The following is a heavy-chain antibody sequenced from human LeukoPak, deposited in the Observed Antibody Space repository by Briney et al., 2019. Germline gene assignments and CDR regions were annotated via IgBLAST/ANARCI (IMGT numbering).Heavy chain of an antibody. D-gene: IGHD1-26*01. Sequence: GSLRLSCAASGFTFTSYAMSWVRQAPGKGLEWVSAITGSGGSTYYADSVKGRFTISRDNSKNTLYLQINSLTVDDAALYYCARGGVYIGSFFDYWGQGTLGPGSS. CDR1: GFTFTSYA. CDR2: ITGSGGST. V-gene: IGHV3-23*01. CDR3: ARGGVYIGSFFDY. J-gene: IGHJ4*02.